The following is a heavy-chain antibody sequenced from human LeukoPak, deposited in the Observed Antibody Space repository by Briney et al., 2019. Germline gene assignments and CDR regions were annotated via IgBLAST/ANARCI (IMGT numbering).Heavy chain of an antibody. CDR3: ARTGIAAAGFHYYGMDV. CDR1: GGAFSSYA. CDR2: IIPIFGTA. Sequence: VASVKVSCKASGGAFSSYAISWVRQAPGQGLEWMGGIIPIFGTANYAQKFQGRVTITGDESTSTAYMELSSLRSEDTAVYYCARTGIAAAGFHYYGMDVWGQGTTVTVSS. J-gene: IGHJ6*02. V-gene: IGHV1-69*01. D-gene: IGHD6-13*01.